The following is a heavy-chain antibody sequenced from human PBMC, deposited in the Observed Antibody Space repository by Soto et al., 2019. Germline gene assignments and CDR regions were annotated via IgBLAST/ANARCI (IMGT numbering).Heavy chain of an antibody. D-gene: IGHD1-26*01. V-gene: IGHV1-2*02. J-gene: IGHJ4*02. CDR2: INPNNGAT. CDR1: GYTFTDYY. Sequence: ASVKVSCKASGYTFTDYYIHWVRQAPGQGLEWMGWINPNNGATKYAWKFQGRVTMTRDTSMTTAYMELSRLRSDDTAEYYCAREFAVKTIVHSGSLHFDFLGQGTLVTVSS. CDR3: AREFAVKTIVHSGSLHFDF.